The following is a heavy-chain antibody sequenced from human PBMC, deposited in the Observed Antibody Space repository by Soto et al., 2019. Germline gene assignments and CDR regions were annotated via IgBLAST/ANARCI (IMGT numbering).Heavy chain of an antibody. CDR1: GDSVSSNSAA. J-gene: IGHJ6*02. Sequence: PSQTLSLTCAISGDSVSSNSAAWNWIRQSPSRGLEWLGRTYYRSKWYNDYAVSVKSRITINPDTSKNQFSLQLNSVTPEDTAVYYCARVSGLESGGLYGLDYYYGMDVWGQGTTVTVSS. V-gene: IGHV6-1*01. D-gene: IGHD2-15*01. CDR2: TYYRSKWYN. CDR3: ARVSGLESGGLYGLDYYYGMDV.